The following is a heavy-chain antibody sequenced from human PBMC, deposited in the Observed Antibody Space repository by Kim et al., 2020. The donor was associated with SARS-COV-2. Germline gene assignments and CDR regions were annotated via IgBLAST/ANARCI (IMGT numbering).Heavy chain of an antibody. D-gene: IGHD3-16*02. J-gene: IGHJ4*02. CDR3: ARGRTYVWGSYRYLYYFDY. V-gene: IGHV4-34*01. CDR2: INHSGST. CDR1: GGSFSGYY. Sequence: SETLSLTCAVYGGSFSGYYWSWIRQPPGKGLEWIGEINHSGSTNYNPSLKSRVTISVDTSKNQFSLKLSSVTAADTAVYYCARGRTYVWGSYRYLYYFDYWGQGTLVTVSS.